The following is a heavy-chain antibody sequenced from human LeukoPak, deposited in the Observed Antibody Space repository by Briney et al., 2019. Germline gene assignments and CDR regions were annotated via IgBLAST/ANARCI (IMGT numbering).Heavy chain of an antibody. CDR3: ARISCTGGSCRPYSYYDMDV. J-gene: IGHJ6*02. CDR1: GFTFNTFG. Sequence: PGRSLRLSCAASGFTFNTFGMNWVRQAPGEGLEWVSVIWYDGSNKYYADSVKGRFTISRDNSKSTLYLQLNSLRAEDTAVYYYARISCTGGSCRPYSYYDMDVWGQGTTVTVSS. V-gene: IGHV3-33*01. D-gene: IGHD2-15*01. CDR2: IWYDGSNK.